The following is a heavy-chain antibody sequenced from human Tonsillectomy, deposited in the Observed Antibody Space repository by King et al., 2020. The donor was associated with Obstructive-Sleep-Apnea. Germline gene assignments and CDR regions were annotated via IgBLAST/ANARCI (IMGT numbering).Heavy chain of an antibody. CDR3: AKSSGSNPHLDY. J-gene: IGHJ4*02. CDR2: ISYDGYNK. CDR1: GFTFSNYD. D-gene: IGHD3-22*01. Sequence: VQLGEYGGGVVQPGRSLRLACAASGFTFSNYDMHWVRQAPGKGLEWVAVISYDGYNKYYVDSVEGRFTISRDNSKTTLYLQMNSLRAEDTAVYYCAKSSGSNPHLDYWGQGTLVTVSS. V-gene: IGHV3-30*18.